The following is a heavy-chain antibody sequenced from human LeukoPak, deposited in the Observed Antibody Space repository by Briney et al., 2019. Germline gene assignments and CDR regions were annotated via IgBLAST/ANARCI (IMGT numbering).Heavy chain of an antibody. V-gene: IGHV3-23*01. CDR3: AKDWGMVREVITYYFDY. CDR2: ISGRGAST. D-gene: IGHD3-10*01. J-gene: IGHJ4*02. CDR1: GFTFSSYA. Sequence: GGSLRLSCAASGFTFSSYAMNWVRQAPGKGLEWVSLISGRGASTYYADCVKGRFTISRDNSKNTLYLQMNSLRAEDTDVYYCAKDWGMVREVITYYFDYWGQGTLVTVSS.